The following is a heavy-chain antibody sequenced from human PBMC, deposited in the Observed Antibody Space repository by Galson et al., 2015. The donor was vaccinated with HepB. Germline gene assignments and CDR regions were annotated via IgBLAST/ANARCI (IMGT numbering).Heavy chain of an antibody. D-gene: IGHD6-13*01. CDR1: GFTFSSYA. J-gene: IGHJ6*02. CDR3: ARDYARSWYFNNYYGMDV. CDR2: ISYDGSNK. Sequence: SLRLSCAASGFTFSSYAMHWVRQAPGKGLEWVAVISYDGSNKYYADSVKGRFTISRDNSKNTLYLQMNSLRAEDTAVYYCARDYARSWYFNNYYGMDVWGQGTTVTVSS. V-gene: IGHV3-30*04.